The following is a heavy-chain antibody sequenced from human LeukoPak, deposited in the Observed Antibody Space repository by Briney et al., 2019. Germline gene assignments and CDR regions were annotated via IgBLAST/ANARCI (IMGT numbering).Heavy chain of an antibody. CDR2: ISSSASDI. CDR3: ARKGAGTSASHFDY. V-gene: IGHV3-21*01. D-gene: IGHD6-19*01. CDR1: GFTFSTYT. J-gene: IGHJ4*02. Sequence: GGSLRLSCAASGFTFSTYTMNWVRQAPGKGLEWVSSISSSASDIRYADAVRGRFTVSRDNSKTSLYLQMNSLRAEDTAVYYCARKGAGTSASHFDYWGQGTLVTVSS.